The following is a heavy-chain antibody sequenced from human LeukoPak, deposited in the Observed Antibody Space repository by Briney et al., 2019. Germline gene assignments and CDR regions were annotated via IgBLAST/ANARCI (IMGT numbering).Heavy chain of an antibody. D-gene: IGHD3-10*01. CDR2: INHSGST. J-gene: IGHJ4*02. V-gene: IGHV4-34*01. Sequence: PSETLSLTCAVYGGSFNGYYWSWIRQPPGKGLEWIGEINHSGSTNYNPSLKSRVTISVDTSRNQFSLKLSSVTAADTAVYYCARSGIEEYYYGSGSYFGEFDYWGQGTLVTVSS. CDR3: ARSGIEEYYYGSGSYFGEFDY. CDR1: GGSFNGYY.